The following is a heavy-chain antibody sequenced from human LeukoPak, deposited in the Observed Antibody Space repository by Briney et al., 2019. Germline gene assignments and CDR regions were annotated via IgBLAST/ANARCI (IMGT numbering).Heavy chain of an antibody. V-gene: IGHV4-59*01. CDR3: ARLLSRGYSYGYYFDY. J-gene: IGHJ4*02. Sequence: SETLSLTCTVSGGSISSYYWSWIRQPPGKGLEWIGYIYYSGSTNYNPSLKSRVTISVDTSKNQFSLKLSSVTAADTAVYYCARLLSRGYSYGYYFDYWGQGTLVTVSS. D-gene: IGHD5-18*01. CDR2: IYYSGST. CDR1: GGSISSYY.